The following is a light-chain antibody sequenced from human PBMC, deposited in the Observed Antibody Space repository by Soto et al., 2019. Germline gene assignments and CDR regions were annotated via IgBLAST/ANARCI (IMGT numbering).Light chain of an antibody. CDR3: QQFNKWPLT. Sequence: EIVMTQSPATLSVSPGERATLSCRASQSVNSNLAWYQHKPGQAPRLLIYDAFTRATGIPARFSGSGSGTEFTLTISSLQSEDFAVYYCQQFNKWPLTFGGGTKVEIK. CDR2: DAF. V-gene: IGKV3-15*01. CDR1: QSVNSN. J-gene: IGKJ4*01.